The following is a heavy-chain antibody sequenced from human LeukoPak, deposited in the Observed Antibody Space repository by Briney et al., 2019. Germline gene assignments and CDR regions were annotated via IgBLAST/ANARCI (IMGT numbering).Heavy chain of an antibody. D-gene: IGHD3-22*01. CDR1: GGSISSGDYY. Sequence: KPSQTLSLTCTVSGGSISSGDYYWSWIRQPPGKGLEWIGYIYYSGSTYYNPSLKSRVTISVDTSKNQFSLKLSSVTAADTAIYFCARDRNYDHAFDIWGQGTMVTVSS. CDR2: IYYSGST. CDR3: ARDRNYDHAFDI. J-gene: IGHJ3*02. V-gene: IGHV4-30-4*08.